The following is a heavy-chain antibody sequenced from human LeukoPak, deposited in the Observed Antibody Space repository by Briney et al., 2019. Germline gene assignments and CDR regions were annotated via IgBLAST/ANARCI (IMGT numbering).Heavy chain of an antibody. CDR2: ISGSGGST. CDR1: GFTFSSYA. D-gene: IGHD3-10*01. V-gene: IGHV3-23*01. J-gene: IGHJ4*02. Sequence: GGSLRLSCAASGFTFSSYAMSWVRQAPRKGLEWVSAISGSGGSTYYADSVKGRFTISRDNSKNTLYLQMNSLRAEDTAVYYCAISNYYGSGSFDYWGQGTLVTVSS. CDR3: AISNYYGSGSFDY.